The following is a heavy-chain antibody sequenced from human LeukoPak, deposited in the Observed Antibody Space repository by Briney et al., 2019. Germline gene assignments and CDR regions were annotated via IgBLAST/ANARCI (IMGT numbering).Heavy chain of an antibody. Sequence: GASVKVSCKVSGYTFTSYYMHWVRQAPGQGLEWMGIIDPSGGSTSYAQKFQGRVTMTRDTSTSTVYMELSSLRSEDTAVYYCARASHREVVGASTLHAFVYWGQRTLVTVSS. CDR2: IDPSGGST. D-gene: IGHD1-26*01. CDR3: ARASHREVVGASTLHAFVY. V-gene: IGHV1-46*01. J-gene: IGHJ4*02. CDR1: GYTFTSYY.